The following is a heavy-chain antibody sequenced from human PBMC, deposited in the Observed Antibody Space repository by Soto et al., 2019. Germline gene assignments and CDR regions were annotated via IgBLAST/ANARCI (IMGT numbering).Heavy chain of an antibody. CDR1: GGTFSSYA. Sequence: QVQLVQSGAEVKKPGSSEKVSCKASGGTFSSYAISWVRQAPGQGLEWMGGIIPIFGTANYAQKFQGRVTITADESTSTAYMELSSLRSEDTAVYYCARGPTPPYCSGGCCYSRFDYWGQGTLVTVSS. CDR3: ARGPTPPYCSGGCCYSRFDY. J-gene: IGHJ4*02. V-gene: IGHV1-69*01. CDR2: IIPIFGTA. D-gene: IGHD2-15*01.